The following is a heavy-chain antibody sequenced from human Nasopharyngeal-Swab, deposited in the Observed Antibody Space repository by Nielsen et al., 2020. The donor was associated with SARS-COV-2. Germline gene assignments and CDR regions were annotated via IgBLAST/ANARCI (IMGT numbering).Heavy chain of an antibody. D-gene: IGHD1-1*01. CDR2: TYYRSKKYN. CDR1: WDSVSSNSAA. CDR3: ARGRTTGTAGLFDY. J-gene: IGHJ4*02. V-gene: IGHV6-1*01. Sequence: SQALSLPCAISWDSVSSNSAAWNWIRQSPGRGLEWLGRTYYRSKKYNDYAVSVKSRITINPDTSKNQFSLQLNSVTHEDTAVYYCARGRTTGTAGLFDYWGQGTLVTVSS.